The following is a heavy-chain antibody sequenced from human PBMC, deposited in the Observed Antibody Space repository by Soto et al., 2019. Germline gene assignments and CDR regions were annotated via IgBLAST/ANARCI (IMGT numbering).Heavy chain of an antibody. CDR2: ISSSSQNI. Sequence: EVQLVESGGGLVQPGGSLRLSCAASEFTFSTYAMNWVRQAPGKGLERVSYISSSSQNIRYADSVKGRFTISRDHAKNSLYLQMNSLRAEDTAVYYCARDQSRGQVFYYYMDVWGKVTTVNVSS. J-gene: IGHJ6*03. CDR3: ARDQSRGQVFYYYMDV. CDR1: EFTFSTYA. D-gene: IGHD3-10*01. V-gene: IGHV3-48*01.